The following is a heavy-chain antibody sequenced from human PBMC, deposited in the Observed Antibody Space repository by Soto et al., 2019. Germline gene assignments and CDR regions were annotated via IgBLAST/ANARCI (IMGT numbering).Heavy chain of an antibody. Sequence: SETLSLTCTISGASISSTHYWTWVRQTPGKGLEWIGETYHTGNTNYNPSLQSRVTLSLDKSKNQFSLRLESVTAADTAVYFCARYPMDDYFRGMDVWGQGTTVTVSS. J-gene: IGHJ6*02. CDR1: GASISSTHY. V-gene: IGHV4-4*02. CDR3: ARYPMDDYFRGMDV. CDR2: TYHTGNT.